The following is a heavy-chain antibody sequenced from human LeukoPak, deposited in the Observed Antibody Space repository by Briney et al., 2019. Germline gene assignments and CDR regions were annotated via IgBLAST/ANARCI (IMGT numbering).Heavy chain of an antibody. CDR3: ARHNVYDRYWYFDL. J-gene: IGHJ2*01. V-gene: IGHV4-59*08. Sequence: PSETLSLTCSVPGGPISSHHWSWIRQPPGKGLEWMGYIYYSGSTNYNPSLKSRVTISVDTSKNQFCLKLSSVTAAGTAVYCCARHNVYDRYWYFDLWGRGTLVTVSS. CDR2: IYYSGST. CDR1: GGPISSHH. D-gene: IGHD3-22*01.